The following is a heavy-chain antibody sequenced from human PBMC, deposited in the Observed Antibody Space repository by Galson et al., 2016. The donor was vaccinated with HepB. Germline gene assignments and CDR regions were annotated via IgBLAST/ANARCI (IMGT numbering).Heavy chain of an antibody. CDR3: ARGRRYYDSSAPLFDY. J-gene: IGHJ4*02. CDR1: GYTYTSYY. D-gene: IGHD3-22*01. CDR2: INPSGGST. Sequence: SVKVSCKASGYTYTSYYMHWVRQAPGQGLEWMGIINPSGGSTSYAQKFQGRVTMTRDTSTSTVYMELSSLRSEDTAVYYCARGRRYYDSSAPLFDYWGQGTLVTVSS. V-gene: IGHV1-46*01.